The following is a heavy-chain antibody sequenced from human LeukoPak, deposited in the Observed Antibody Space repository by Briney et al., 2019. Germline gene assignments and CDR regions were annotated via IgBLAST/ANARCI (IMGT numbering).Heavy chain of an antibody. CDR3: VRDGNDVMDY. CDR1: GYTFTSYG. V-gene: IGHV1-18*01. CDR2: ISGYNDNA. J-gene: IGHJ4*02. Sequence: GASVKVSCKASGYTFTSYGISWVRQAPGQGLEWVGWISGYNDNAHYAQKLQGRVTMTRETSTSTVYMELRSLSSDDTAIYYCVRDGNDVMDYWGQGTLVTVSS. D-gene: IGHD1-1*01.